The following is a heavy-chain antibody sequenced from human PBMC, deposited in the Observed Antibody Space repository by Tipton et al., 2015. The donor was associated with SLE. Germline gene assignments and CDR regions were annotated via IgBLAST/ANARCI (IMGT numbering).Heavy chain of an antibody. D-gene: IGHD6-19*01. Sequence: TLSLTCTVSGGSISSGGYYGSWIRQPPGKGLEWIGEINHSGSTNYNPSLKSRVTISVDTSKNQFSLKLTSVTAADTAVYYCARGISSGWWNYWGQGNLVTVSS. V-gene: IGHV4-39*07. CDR2: INHSGST. J-gene: IGHJ4*02. CDR1: GGSISSGGYY. CDR3: ARGISSGWWNY.